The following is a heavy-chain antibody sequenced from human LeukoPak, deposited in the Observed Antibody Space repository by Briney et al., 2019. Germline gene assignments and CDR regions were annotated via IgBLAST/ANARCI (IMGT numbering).Heavy chain of an antibody. CDR1: GFTFSNAW. CDR3: AKDLRTEPRFDY. CDR2: IKSKTDGATT. V-gene: IGHV3-15*01. J-gene: IGHJ4*02. Sequence: GRSLRLSCAASGFTFSNAWMSWVRQAPGKGLEWVGRIKSKTDGATTDYAAPVKGTFTISRDDSNITLYLQMNSLRAEDTAVYYCAKDLRTEPRFDYWGQGTLVTVPS. D-gene: IGHD1-14*01.